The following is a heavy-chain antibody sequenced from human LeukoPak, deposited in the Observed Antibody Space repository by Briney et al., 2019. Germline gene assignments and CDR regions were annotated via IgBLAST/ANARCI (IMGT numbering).Heavy chain of an antibody. V-gene: IGHV3-73*01. CDR1: GFTFSGSA. D-gene: IGHD4-17*01. CDR3: YGTTVTTDYYYYYMDV. CDR2: IRSKANSYAT. Sequence: GGSLRLSCAASGFTFSGSAMHWVRQASGKGLEWVGRIRSKANSYATAYAASVKGRFTISRDDSKNTAYLQMNSLKTEDTAVYYCYGTTVTTDYYYYYMDVWGKGTTVTVSS. J-gene: IGHJ6*03.